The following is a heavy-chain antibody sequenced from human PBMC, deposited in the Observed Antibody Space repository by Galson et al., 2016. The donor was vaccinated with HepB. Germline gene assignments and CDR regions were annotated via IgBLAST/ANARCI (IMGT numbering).Heavy chain of an antibody. CDR1: GFSLSAYY. J-gene: IGHJ4*02. D-gene: IGHD6-25*01. CDR3: ARDRTSRAAVDC. Sequence: SLRLSCAASGFSLSAYYMAWIRQAPGKGLEWVSYISSSGTSTEYADSVKGRFTISRDNAKNSLDLQMNSLGVEDTAVYYCARDRTSRAAVDCWGQGTLVTVSS. V-gene: IGHV3-11*06. CDR2: ISSSGTST.